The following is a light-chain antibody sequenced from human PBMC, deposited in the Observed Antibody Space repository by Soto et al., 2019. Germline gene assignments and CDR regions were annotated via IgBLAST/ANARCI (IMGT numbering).Light chain of an antibody. CDR1: SSDVGSYNL. J-gene: IGLJ3*02. CDR2: EVS. Sequence: QSALTQPASVSGSPGQSITISCTGTSSDVGSYNLVSWYQQHPDKAPKLIIYEVSKWPSGVSSRFSASKSGNTASLTISGLQSEDEADYYCCSYAGSSTWVFGGGTSSPS. CDR3: CSYAGSSTWV. V-gene: IGLV2-23*02.